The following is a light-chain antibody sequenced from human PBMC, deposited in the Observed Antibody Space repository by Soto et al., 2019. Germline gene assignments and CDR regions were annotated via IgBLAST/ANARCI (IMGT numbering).Light chain of an antibody. CDR1: QSVSTY. CDR2: AAS. V-gene: IGKV1-39*01. J-gene: IGKJ1*01. CDR3: QQSYRAQWT. Sequence: DSQMTHFPCCLCASVGGSFAMTCLASQSVSTYLNWYQQKPGKAPKLLIYAASSLQSGVPSRFNGSGFGTDFTFAISSLQPEDLATYYCQQSYRAQWTFGQGTKVDIK.